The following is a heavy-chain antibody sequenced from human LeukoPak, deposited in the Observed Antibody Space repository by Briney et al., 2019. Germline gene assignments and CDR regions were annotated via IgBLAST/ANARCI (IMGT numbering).Heavy chain of an antibody. V-gene: IGHV1-18*01. CDR2: ISAYDGNT. D-gene: IGHD3-9*01. CDR3: ARFTVYRGVDY. Sequence: ASVTVSCTASGYTFTSYGISWVRQAPGQGLEWMGWISAYDGNTNYAQKLQGRVTMTTDTSTSTAYTELRSLRSDDTAVYYCARFTVYRGVDYWGQGTLVTVSS. CDR1: GYTFTSYG. J-gene: IGHJ4*02.